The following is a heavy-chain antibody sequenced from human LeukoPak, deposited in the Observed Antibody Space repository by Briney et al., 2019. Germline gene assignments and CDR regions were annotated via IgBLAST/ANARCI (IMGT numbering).Heavy chain of an antibody. CDR2: IYYSGST. D-gene: IGHD3-22*01. Sequence: SETLSLTCTVSGYSISSGYYWGWIRQPPGKGLEGIGSIYYSGSTYYNPSLKSRVTISVDTSKNQFSLKLSSVTAADTAVYYCARLYTMIATLRNWGQGTLVTVSS. V-gene: IGHV4-38-2*02. CDR1: GYSISSGYY. J-gene: IGHJ4*02. CDR3: ARLYTMIATLRN.